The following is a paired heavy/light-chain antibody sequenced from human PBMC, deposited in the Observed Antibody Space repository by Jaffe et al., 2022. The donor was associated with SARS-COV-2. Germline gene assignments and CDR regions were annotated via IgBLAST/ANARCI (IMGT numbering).Heavy chain of an antibody. CDR3: ARARMQWLAVTADYYYYMDV. V-gene: IGHV4-61*02. CDR2: IYTSGST. Sequence: QVQLQESGPGLVKPSQTLSLTCTVSGGSISSGTYYWSWIRQPAGKGLEWIGRIYTSGSTNYNPSLKSRVTISADTSKNQFSLRLSSVTAADTAVYYCARARMQWLAVTADYYYYMDVWGQGTTVTVSS. CDR1: GGSISSGTYY. J-gene: IGHJ6*03. D-gene: IGHD6-19*01.
Light chain of an antibody. J-gene: IGKJ1*01. V-gene: IGKV4-1*01. CDR1: QNILYSSNNKNY. CDR3: QQYFNTPT. CDR2: WAS. Sequence: DIVMTQSPDSLAVSLGERATINCRSSQNILYSSNNKNYLAWYQQKPGQPPKLLIYWASTRESGVPDRFSGSGSGTDFTLTISSLQAEDVAVYYCQQYFNTPTFGQGTKVEIK.